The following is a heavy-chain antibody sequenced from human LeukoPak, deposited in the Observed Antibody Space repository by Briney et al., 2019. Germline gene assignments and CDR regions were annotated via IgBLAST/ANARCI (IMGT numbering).Heavy chain of an antibody. D-gene: IGHD3-10*01. CDR1: GFTFNNAW. J-gene: IGHJ5*02. CDR3: THYHPFFDP. Sequence: GGSLRLTCAASGFTFNNAWRSWVRQAPGKGLEWVGHIKSKADGETTVYAAPVKGRFTISRDDSKNMLYLQMNSLKTEDTAVYYCTHYHPFFDPWGQGTLVTVSS. CDR2: IKSKADGETT. V-gene: IGHV3-15*01.